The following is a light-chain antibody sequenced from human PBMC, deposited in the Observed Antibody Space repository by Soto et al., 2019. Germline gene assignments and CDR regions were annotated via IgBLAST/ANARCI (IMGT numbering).Light chain of an antibody. CDR1: QSLGHSDGNTY. CDR3: VQATHWPYP. V-gene: IGKV2-30*02. J-gene: IGKJ2*01. Sequence: DVVMTQSPLSLPVTLGQPASISCRSTQSLGHSDGNTYLTWFHQRPGQSPRRLIYKISDRDSGVADRVGGSGSGTDFTLKVSRVEAEDVGMYLCVQATHWPYPLGHGTKLQI. CDR2: KIS.